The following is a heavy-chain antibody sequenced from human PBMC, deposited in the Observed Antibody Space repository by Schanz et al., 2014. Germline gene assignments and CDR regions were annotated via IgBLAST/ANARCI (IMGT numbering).Heavy chain of an antibody. CDR3: ARDRGHVEQLVLEWYYAMDV. CDR1: GYTFTGYY. CDR2: INPNSGGT. J-gene: IGHJ6*02. Sequence: QVQLVQSGAEVKKPGASVKVSCKASGYTFTGYYMHWVRQAPGQGLEWMGRINPNSGGTNYAQKFQGRVTMTWDTSTSTAYMELRSLRSDDTAVYYCARDRGHVEQLVLEWYYAMDVWGQGTTVAVSS. V-gene: IGHV1-2*06. D-gene: IGHD6-6*01.